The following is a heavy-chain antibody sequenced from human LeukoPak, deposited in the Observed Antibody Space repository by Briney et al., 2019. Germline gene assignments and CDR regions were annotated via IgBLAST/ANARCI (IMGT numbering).Heavy chain of an antibody. Sequence: SETLSLTCTVSGGSISSSSYYWGWIRQPPGKGLEWIGSIYYSGSTYYNPSLKSRVTTSVDTSKNQFSLKLSSVTAADTAVYYCARYGHYDFWSGYLFDNWFDPWGQGTLVTVSS. D-gene: IGHD3-3*01. CDR2: IYYSGST. CDR1: GGSISSSSYY. CDR3: ARYGHYDFWSGYLFDNWFDP. J-gene: IGHJ5*02. V-gene: IGHV4-39*07.